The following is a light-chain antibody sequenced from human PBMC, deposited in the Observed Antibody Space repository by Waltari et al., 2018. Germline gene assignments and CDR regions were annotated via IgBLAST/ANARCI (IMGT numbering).Light chain of an antibody. J-gene: IGLJ2*01. CDR1: SSDVGSYNL. V-gene: IGLV2-23*02. CDR3: CSYTRGSVI. Sequence: QSALTQPASVSGSPGQSIAISCTGTSSDVGSYNLFSWYQQFPGKAPKLTLYEVNKRPSGISNRFSGSKFGNTASLTISGLQAEDEGDYYGCSYTRGSVICGGGTKLTVL. CDR2: EVN.